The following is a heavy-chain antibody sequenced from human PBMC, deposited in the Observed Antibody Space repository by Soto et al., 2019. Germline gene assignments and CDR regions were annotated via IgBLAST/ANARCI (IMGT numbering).Heavy chain of an antibody. V-gene: IGHV1-3*04. D-gene: IGHD1-1*01. CDR2: INTDDGNT. CDR3: ARAVSGGNYFFDY. J-gene: IGHJ4*02. CDR1: GYIFITYG. Sequence: QVQLVQSGAEVKKPGASVKVSCKASGYIFITYGMHWLRQAPGQGLEWMGWINTDDGNTRYSQKFQGRVTITRDTSASTAYMELSSLRSEDTAVYYCARAVSGGNYFFDYWGQGTLVTVSS.